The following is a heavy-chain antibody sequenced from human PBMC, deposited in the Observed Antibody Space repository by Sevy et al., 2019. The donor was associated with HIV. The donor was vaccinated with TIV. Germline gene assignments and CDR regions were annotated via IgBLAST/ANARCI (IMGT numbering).Heavy chain of an antibody. J-gene: IGHJ6*02. D-gene: IGHD6-13*01. V-gene: IGHV3-48*03. CDR1: GFTFSSYE. CDR3: ARDVRQLVPPYYYYGMDV. Sequence: GSLRLSCAASGFTFSSYEMNWVRQAPGKGLEWVSYISSSGSTIYYADSVKGRFTISRDNAKNSLYLQMNSLRAEDTAVYYCARDVRQLVPPYYYYGMDVWGQGTTVTVSS. CDR2: ISSSGSTI.